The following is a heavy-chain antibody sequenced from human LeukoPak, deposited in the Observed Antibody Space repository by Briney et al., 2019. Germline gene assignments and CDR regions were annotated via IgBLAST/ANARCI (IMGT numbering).Heavy chain of an antibody. D-gene: IGHD3-10*01. V-gene: IGHV3-21*01. CDR2: ISSSSSYI. CDR1: GFTFSSYS. CDR3: ARDFFRGGYYFDY. J-gene: IGHJ4*02. Sequence: GGSLRLSCAASGFTFSSYSMNWVRQAPGKGLEWVSSISSSSSYIYHADSVKGRFTISRDNAKNSLYLQMNSLRAEDTAVYYCARDFFRGGYYFDYWGQGTLVTVSS.